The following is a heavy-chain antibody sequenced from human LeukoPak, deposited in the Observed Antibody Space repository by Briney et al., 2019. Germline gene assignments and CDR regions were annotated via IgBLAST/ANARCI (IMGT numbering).Heavy chain of an antibody. CDR1: GFTFSSYG. Sequence: GGTLRLSCAASGFTFSSYGMSWVRQAPGKGLEWVSAISGSGGSTYYADSVKGRFTISRDNSKNTLYLQMNTLRAEDTAVYYCAKASRFGYSYGPREYFYYMDVWGKGTTVTISS. V-gene: IGHV3-23*01. CDR2: ISGSGGST. CDR3: AKASRFGYSYGPREYFYYMDV. J-gene: IGHJ6*03. D-gene: IGHD5-18*01.